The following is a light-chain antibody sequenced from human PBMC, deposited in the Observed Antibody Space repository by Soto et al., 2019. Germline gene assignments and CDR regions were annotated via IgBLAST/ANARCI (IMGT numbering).Light chain of an antibody. CDR1: QSISSY. CDR3: QQSYSTPRT. CDR2: AAS. V-gene: IGKV1-39*01. J-gene: IGKJ1*01. Sequence: DIQMTQSPSSLSASVGDRVTITCRASQSISSYLNWYQQKPGKAPKLLIYAASSLQSGVPSRFSGGGSGTDFTLTISRLQPEDFATYYCQQSYSTPRTFGQGTKVEIK.